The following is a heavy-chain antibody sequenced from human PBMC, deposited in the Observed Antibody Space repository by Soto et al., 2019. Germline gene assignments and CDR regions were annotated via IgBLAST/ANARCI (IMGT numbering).Heavy chain of an antibody. Sequence: EVQLVESGGGLVQPGGSLRLSCAASRFTFNTDWMHWVRQAPGKGLVWVSRINTDGTLTSYADSVKSRFTISRDNAKNTLELQMDSLRADHTAVYYWARVTTEASGGEPRNAFGIWGQGTMVTVSS. V-gene: IGHV3-74*01. D-gene: IGHD2-21*01. CDR3: ARVTTEASGGEPRNAFGI. J-gene: IGHJ3*02. CDR1: RFTFNTDW. CDR2: INTDGTLT.